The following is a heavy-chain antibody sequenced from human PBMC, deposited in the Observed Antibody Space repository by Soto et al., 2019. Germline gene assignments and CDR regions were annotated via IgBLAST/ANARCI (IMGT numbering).Heavy chain of an antibody. V-gene: IGHV1-18*01. CDR1: GYTFTSYG. CDR3: AQGTGTTSEASLFDY. D-gene: IGHD1-1*01. Sequence: QVQLVQSGAEVKRPGASVKVSCKASGYTFTSYGINWVRQAPGQGLEWMGWISGYTGNTNYAQKLQGRGTMTTDKSTSTAYMELRSLISDDTAMYYCAQGTGTTSEASLFDYWGQGTLVTVSS. CDR2: ISGYTGNT. J-gene: IGHJ4*02.